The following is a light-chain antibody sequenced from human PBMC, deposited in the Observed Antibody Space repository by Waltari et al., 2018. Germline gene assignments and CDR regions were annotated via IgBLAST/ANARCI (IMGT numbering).Light chain of an antibody. V-gene: IGKV3-11*01. J-gene: IGKJ1*01. CDR3: QQRSNWPRT. CDR2: DAS. CDR1: QSVSSY. Sequence: EIVLTQSPATLSLSPGERAPLSCRASQSVSSYLAWYQQKPGQAPRLLIHDASNRATGIPARFRGSGSGTDFTLTISSLEPEDFAFYYCQQRSNWPRTFGQGTKVEIK.